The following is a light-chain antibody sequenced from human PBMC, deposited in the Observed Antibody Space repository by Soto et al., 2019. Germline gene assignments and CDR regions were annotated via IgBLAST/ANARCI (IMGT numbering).Light chain of an antibody. CDR3: QHFDTTPPWT. Sequence: EIVLTQSPATLSSFPGDRVTLSCRASQAVNTRLAWYQHKPGQAPRLLIYGASRRATGIPDRFSVSGSGTDFTLTINRLEPEDFAMYYCQHFDTTPPWTFGQGTKVESK. V-gene: IGKV3-20*01. CDR2: GAS. CDR1: QAVNTR. J-gene: IGKJ1*01.